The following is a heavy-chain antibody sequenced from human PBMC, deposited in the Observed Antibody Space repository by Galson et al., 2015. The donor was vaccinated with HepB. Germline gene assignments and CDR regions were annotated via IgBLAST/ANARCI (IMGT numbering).Heavy chain of an antibody. CDR2: INTGNSYT. CDR1: GFTFDYYV. J-gene: IGHJ4*02. V-gene: IGHV1-3*04. D-gene: IGHD3-10*01. Sequence: SVKVSCKASGFTFDYYVLHWLRQAPGQRLEWMGWINTGNSYTKISQTFEARVSITRDRSATTAYMELTNLRSEDTAVYYCARARGHISMGRGVGTGYWGQGSLVTVSS. CDR3: ARARGHISMGRGVGTGY.